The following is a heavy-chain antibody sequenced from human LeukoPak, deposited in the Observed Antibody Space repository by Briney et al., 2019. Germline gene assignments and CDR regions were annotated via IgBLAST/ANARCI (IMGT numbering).Heavy chain of an antibody. CDR3: ARGDYDFWSGYLNWFDP. Sequence: SETLSLTCTVSGASINSYYWSWIRQPPGKGLEWIGHIYSSGSTNYNPSLKSRVTISVDTSKNQFSLKLSSVTAADTAVYYCARGDYDFWSGYLNWFDPWGQGTLVTVSS. J-gene: IGHJ5*02. CDR2: IYSSGST. V-gene: IGHV4-59*01. D-gene: IGHD3-3*01. CDR1: GASINSYY.